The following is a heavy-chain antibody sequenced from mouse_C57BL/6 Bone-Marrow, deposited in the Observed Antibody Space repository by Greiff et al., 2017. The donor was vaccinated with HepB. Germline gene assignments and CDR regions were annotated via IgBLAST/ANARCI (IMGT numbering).Heavy chain of an antibody. Sequence: EVKLEESGGGLVKPGGSLKLSCAASGFTFSSYAMSWVRQTPEKRLEWVATISDGGSYTYYPDNVKGRFTISRDNAKNNLYLQMSHLKSEDTAMYYCARNRAGSYDGCSAWFAYWGQGTLVTVSA. V-gene: IGHV5-4*03. D-gene: IGHD2-3*01. CDR1: GFTFSSYA. CDR2: ISDGGSYT. J-gene: IGHJ3*01. CDR3: ARNRAGSYDGCSAWFAY.